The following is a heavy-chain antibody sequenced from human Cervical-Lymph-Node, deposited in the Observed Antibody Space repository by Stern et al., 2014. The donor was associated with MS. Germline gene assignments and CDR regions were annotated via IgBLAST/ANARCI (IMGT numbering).Heavy chain of an antibody. V-gene: IGHV1-18*01. J-gene: IGHJ4*02. CDR1: GYIFTSYG. Sequence: VQLEESGPEVKKPGASVKVSCKASGYIFTSYGVTWVRQAPGQGLEWMGWIGGYYGNTRYAEKFQGRVSMTIDTSTTTAYMELRTLRSDDTALYFCARERGPPPGVAAADHWGQGTLVTVSS. D-gene: IGHD6-13*01. CDR3: ARERGPPPGVAAADH. CDR2: IGGYYGNT.